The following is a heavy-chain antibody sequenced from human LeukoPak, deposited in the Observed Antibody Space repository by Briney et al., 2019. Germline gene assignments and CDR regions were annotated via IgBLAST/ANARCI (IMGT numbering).Heavy chain of an antibody. D-gene: IGHD2-21*02. V-gene: IGHV4-39*01. CDR1: GGSISSSSYY. Sequence: SETLSLTCTVSGGSISSSSYYWGWIRQPPGQGLEWIGSIYYSGSTYYNPSLKSRVTISVDTSKNQYSLKLSSVTTADTAVYYCARRKFCGGDCYFDYWGQGTLVTVSS. CDR3: ARRKFCGGDCYFDY. J-gene: IGHJ4*02. CDR2: IYYSGST.